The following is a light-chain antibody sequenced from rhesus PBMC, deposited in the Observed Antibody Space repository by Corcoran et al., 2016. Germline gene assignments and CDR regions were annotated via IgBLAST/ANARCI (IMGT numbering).Light chain of an antibody. CDR1: QGISNN. Sequence: DIQMTQSPSSLSASVGDRVTITCQARQGISNNLAWYQQKPGKVPKLLIYAAYSLQSGVPTRFSGSGSGTAITLTISGLQPEDFATYYCQHGYGILTFGGGTKVEIK. CDR2: AAY. CDR3: QHGYGILT. V-gene: IGKV1S17*01. J-gene: IGKJ4*01.